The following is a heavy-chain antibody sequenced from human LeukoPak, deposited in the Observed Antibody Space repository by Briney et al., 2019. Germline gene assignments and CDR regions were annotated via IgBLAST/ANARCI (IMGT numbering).Heavy chain of an antibody. CDR1: GFTLSNYN. J-gene: IGHJ4*02. V-gene: IGHV3-48*01. D-gene: IGHD3-9*01. CDR3: ARVLRYFDWLSPPDY. Sequence: PGGSLRLSCAASGFTLSNYNMNWVRQAPGKGLEWVSYISSSSSTIYYADSVKGRFTISRDNAKNSLYLQMNSLRAEDTAVYYCARVLRYFDWLSPPDYWGQGTLVTVSS. CDR2: ISSSSSTI.